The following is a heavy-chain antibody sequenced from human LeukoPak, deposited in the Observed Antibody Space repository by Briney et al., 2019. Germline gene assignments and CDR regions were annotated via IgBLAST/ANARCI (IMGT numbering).Heavy chain of an antibody. CDR2: IYYSGST. Sequence: SETLSLTCTVSSGSIISSSYYWGWIRQPPGKGLEWIGSIYYSGSTYYNPSLKSRVPIFVDTSKKHFSLKVSSVTAADTAVYYCARYNRHFDYWGQGTLVTVSS. CDR1: SGSIISSSYY. D-gene: IGHD1-1*01. CDR3: ARYNRHFDY. V-gene: IGHV4-39*02. J-gene: IGHJ4*02.